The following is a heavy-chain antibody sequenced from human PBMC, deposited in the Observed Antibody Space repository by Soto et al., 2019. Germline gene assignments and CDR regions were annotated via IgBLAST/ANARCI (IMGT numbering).Heavy chain of an antibody. J-gene: IGHJ4*02. V-gene: IGHV3-23*04. CDR2: ISGSGGST. Sequence: EVQLVESGGGLVKPGGSLRLSCAASGFTFTAYTMNWVRQAPGKGLEWVSAISGSGGSTYYADSVKGRFTISRDNSKNTLYLQMNSLRAEDTAVYYCAKPVPLSPHDYGETDYWGQGTLVTVSS. CDR1: GFTFTAYT. D-gene: IGHD4-17*01. CDR3: AKPVPLSPHDYGETDY.